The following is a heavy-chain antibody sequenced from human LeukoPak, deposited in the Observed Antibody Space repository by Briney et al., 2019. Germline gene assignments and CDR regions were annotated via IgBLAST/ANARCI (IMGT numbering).Heavy chain of an antibody. Sequence: GRSLRLSCAASGFTSDDYAMHWLRQAPGKGLEWVSGIRWNSGTIDYADSVKGRFTISRDNAKNSLYLQMNSLSAEDTDFYYCAKAVYSPYIDYWGQGTLVTVSS. J-gene: IGHJ4*02. CDR3: AKAVYSPYIDY. V-gene: IGHV3-9*02. D-gene: IGHD2-8*01. CDR2: IRWNSGTI. CDR1: GFTSDDYA.